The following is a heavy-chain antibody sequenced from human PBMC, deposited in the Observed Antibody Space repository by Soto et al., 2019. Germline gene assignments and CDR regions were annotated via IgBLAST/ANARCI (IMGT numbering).Heavy chain of an antibody. CDR2: LNPSDGTI. Sequence: ASVKVSCKASGYSFTNYYVHWVRQAPGQGLEWMGILNPSDGTITYAQKLQGRVTMTRDTSTSTVYMELSSLRSEDTAVYFCARGSTSGIATRGYYYYYGLDAWGQGTTVTVSS. D-gene: IGHD6-6*01. CDR3: ARGSTSGIATRGYYYYYGLDA. CDR1: GYSFTNYY. V-gene: IGHV1-46*04. J-gene: IGHJ6*02.